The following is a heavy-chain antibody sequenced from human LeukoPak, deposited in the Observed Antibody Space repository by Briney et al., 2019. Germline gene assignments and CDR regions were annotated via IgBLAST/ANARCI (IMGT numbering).Heavy chain of an antibody. D-gene: IGHD2-2*01. V-gene: IGHV4-34*01. J-gene: IGHJ4*02. CDR3: ARVRTSHCVDY. CDR1: GGSFSGYY. CDR2: INHSGST. Sequence: PSETLSLTCAVYGGSFSGYYWSWIRQPPGKGLEWIGEINHSGSTNYNPFLKSRVTISVDTSKNQFSLKLSSVTAADTAVYYCARVRTSHCVDYWGQGTLVTVSS.